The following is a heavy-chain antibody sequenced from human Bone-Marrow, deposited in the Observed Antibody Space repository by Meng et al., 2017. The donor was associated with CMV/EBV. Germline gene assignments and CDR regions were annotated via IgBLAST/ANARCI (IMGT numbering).Heavy chain of an antibody. J-gene: IGHJ4*02. D-gene: IGHD2-8*01. CDR3: ARKGLGYCTNGVCLTPFDY. CDR2: ISSSSSYI. Sequence: GGSLRLSCAASGFTFSSYSMNWVRQAPGKGLEWVSSISSSSSYIYYADSVKGRFTISRDNAKNSLYLQMSSLRAEDTAVYYCARKGLGYCTNGVCLTPFDYWGQGTRVTVSS. CDR1: GFTFSSYS. V-gene: IGHV3-21*01.